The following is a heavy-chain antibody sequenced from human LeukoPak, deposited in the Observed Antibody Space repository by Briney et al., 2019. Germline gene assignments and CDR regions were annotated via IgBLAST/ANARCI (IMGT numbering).Heavy chain of an antibody. CDR3: ARDPKMGSSTSFDAFDI. V-gene: IGHV4-31*03. Sequence: PSETLSLTCTVSGGSISSGGYYWSWIRQHPGKGLEWIGYIYYSGSTYYNPSLKSRVTISVDTSKNQFSLKLSSVTAADTAVYYCARDPKMGSSTSFDAFDIWGQGTMVTVSS. D-gene: IGHD2-2*01. CDR2: IYYSGST. J-gene: IGHJ3*02. CDR1: GGSISSGGYY.